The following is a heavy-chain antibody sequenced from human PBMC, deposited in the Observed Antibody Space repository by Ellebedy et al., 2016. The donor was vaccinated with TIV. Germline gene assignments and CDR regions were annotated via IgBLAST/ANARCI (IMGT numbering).Heavy chain of an antibody. V-gene: IGHV3-21*01. CDR3: AREGWVPAAIYYGMDG. D-gene: IGHD2-2*01. Sequence: GESLKISXAASGFTFSSYSMNWVRQAPGKGLEWVSSISSSSSYIYYADSVKGRFTISRDNAKNSLYLQMNSLRAEDTAVYYCAREGWVPAAIYYGMDGWGQGTTVTVSS. CDR2: ISSSSSYI. CDR1: GFTFSSYS. J-gene: IGHJ6*02.